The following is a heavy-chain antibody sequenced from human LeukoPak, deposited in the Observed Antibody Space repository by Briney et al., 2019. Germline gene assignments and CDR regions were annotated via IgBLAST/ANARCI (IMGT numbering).Heavy chain of an antibody. V-gene: IGHV3-30*02. CDR3: AKDSDLGYDSSGYYSAVDY. CDR2: IRYDGSNK. CDR1: GFTFSSYG. Sequence: GGSLRLSCAASGFTFSSYGMHWVRQAPGKGLEWVAFIRYDGSNKYYADSVKGRFTISRDNSKNTLYLQMNSLRAEDTAVYYCAKDSDLGYDSSGYYSAVDYWGQGTLVTVSS. D-gene: IGHD3-22*01. J-gene: IGHJ4*02.